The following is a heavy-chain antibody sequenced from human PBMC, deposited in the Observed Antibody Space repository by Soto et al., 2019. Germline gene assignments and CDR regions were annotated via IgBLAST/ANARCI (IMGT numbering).Heavy chain of an antibody. CDR1: GYTFTSYG. V-gene: IGHV1-18*01. D-gene: IGHD4-17*01. Sequence: QVQLVQSGAEVKKPGASVKVSCKASGYTFTSYGISWVRQAPGQGLEWMGWISAYNGNTNYAQKLQGRVTMTTDTSTSTAYMELRRLRSDDTAVYYCARAQATVTTLIWGGDYWGQGTLVTVSS. CDR3: ARAQATVTTLIWGGDY. J-gene: IGHJ4*02. CDR2: ISAYNGNT.